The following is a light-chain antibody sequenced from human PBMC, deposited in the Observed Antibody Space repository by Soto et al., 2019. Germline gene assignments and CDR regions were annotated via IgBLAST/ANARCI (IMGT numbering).Light chain of an antibody. CDR2: GAS. J-gene: IGKJ1*01. CDR1: QSLTSN. Sequence: EIVMTQSPATLSVSPGERATLSCRASQSLTSNLAWYQHKPGKAPRLLIYGASFRATGIPDRFTSSGSGTESSLTISSLQSEEFAVYYRHQYDDWPRTFRQGTKV. CDR3: HQYDDWPRT. V-gene: IGKV3D-15*03.